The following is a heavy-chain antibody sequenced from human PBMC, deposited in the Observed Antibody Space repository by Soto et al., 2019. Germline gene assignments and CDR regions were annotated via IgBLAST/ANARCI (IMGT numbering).Heavy chain of an antibody. Sequence: QVQLVESGGGLVKPGGSLRLSCAASGFRFSDYYMGWIRQAPGKGLEWLSYITGSGRSMYYADSFKGRFTISRDNTKNSLYLQLDSLRADDTAVYYCAREGDWGSSSSAFEIWGRGTMVTVSS. CDR2: ITGSGRSM. D-gene: IGHD2-21*02. CDR1: GFRFSDYY. CDR3: AREGDWGSSSSAFEI. J-gene: IGHJ3*02. V-gene: IGHV3-11*01.